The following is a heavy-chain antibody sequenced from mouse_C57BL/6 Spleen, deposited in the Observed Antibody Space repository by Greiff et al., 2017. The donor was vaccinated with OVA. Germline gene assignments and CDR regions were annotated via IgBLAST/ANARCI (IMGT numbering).Heavy chain of an antibody. V-gene: IGHV1-64*01. Sequence: QVQLQQPGAELVKPGASVKLSCKASGYTFTSYWMHWVKQRPGQGLEWIGMIHPNSGSTNYNEKFKSKATLTVDKSSSTAYMQLSSLTSEDSAVYYCARWGTTVRDYAMDYWGQGTSVTVSS. D-gene: IGHD1-1*01. CDR2: IHPNSGST. J-gene: IGHJ4*01. CDR1: GYTFTSYW. CDR3: ARWGTTVRDYAMDY.